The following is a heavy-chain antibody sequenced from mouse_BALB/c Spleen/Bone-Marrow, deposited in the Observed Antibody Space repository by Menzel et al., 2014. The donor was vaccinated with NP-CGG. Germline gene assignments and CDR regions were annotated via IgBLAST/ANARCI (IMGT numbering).Heavy chain of an antibody. CDR1: GYSFTNYY. J-gene: IGHJ2*01. V-gene: IGHV1S56*01. CDR3: AXDYEYWFDF. Sequence: VQLVESGPELVKSGASVKMSCKASGYSFTNYYMHWVRQRPGQGLEWIGWIYPGQDRTQYNEKFKGKATLTADKSSSTAYMLLSSLTSEDSAXXXXAXDYEYWFDFWGQGTTLTVSS. D-gene: IGHD2-4*01. CDR2: IYPGQDRT.